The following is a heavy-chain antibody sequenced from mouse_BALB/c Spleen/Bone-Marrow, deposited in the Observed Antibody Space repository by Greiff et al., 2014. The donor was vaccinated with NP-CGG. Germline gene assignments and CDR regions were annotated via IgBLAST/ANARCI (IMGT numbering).Heavy chain of an antibody. V-gene: IGHV14-4*02. CDR2: IDPENGDT. D-gene: IGHD2-10*02. J-gene: IGHJ2*01. Sequence: VQLQQSGAELVRSGASVKLSCTASGFNIKDYYMHWVKQRPEQGLEWIGWIDPENGDTEYAPKFQGKATMTADTSSNTAYLQLSSLTSEDTAVYYCNEGYGNYDYWGQGTALTVSS. CDR1: GFNIKDYY. CDR3: NEGYGNYDY.